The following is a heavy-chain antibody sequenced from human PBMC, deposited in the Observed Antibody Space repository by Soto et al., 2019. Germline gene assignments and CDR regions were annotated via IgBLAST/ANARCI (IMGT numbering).Heavy chain of an antibody. CDR1: GYTFTSYD. D-gene: IGHD3-10*01. V-gene: IGHV1-8*01. CDR3: ARGINYYASGDDAFDI. J-gene: IGHJ3*02. Sequence: QVQLVQSGAEVKMPGDSVKVSSKATGYTFTSYDINWVRQATEQGLEWMGWMNPNSGNTGYAQKFQGRVTMTRNTSISTAYMELSSLRSEDTAVYYCARGINYYASGDDAFDIWGQGTMVTVSS. CDR2: MNPNSGNT.